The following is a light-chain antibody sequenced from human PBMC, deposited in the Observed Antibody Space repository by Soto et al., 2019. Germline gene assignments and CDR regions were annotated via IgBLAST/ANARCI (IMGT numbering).Light chain of an antibody. CDR1: QSVDGSS. CDR2: DAS. CDR3: QQRSNWPLT. J-gene: IGKJ4*01. Sequence: EIFFRGAPATLSLFPVERATLAWMGSQSVDGSSLAWYQQRPGQAPRLLIYDASNRATGIPARFSGSGSGTDFTLTISSLEPEDFAVYYCQQRSNWPLTFGGGTKVDNK. V-gene: IGKV3-11*01.